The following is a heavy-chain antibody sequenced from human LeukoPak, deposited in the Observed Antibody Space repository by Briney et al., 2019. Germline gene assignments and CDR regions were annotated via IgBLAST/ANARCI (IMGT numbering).Heavy chain of an antibody. J-gene: IGHJ5*02. CDR2: ISAYNGNT. CDR1: GYTFTSYG. Sequence: ASVKVSCKASGYTFTSYGISWVRQAPGQGLEWMGWISAYNGNTNYARKLQGRVTMTTDTSTSTAYMELRSLGSDDTAVYYCATSGIAGENDWFDPWGQGTLVTVSS. D-gene: IGHD6-13*01. CDR3: ATSGIAGENDWFDP. V-gene: IGHV1-18*01.